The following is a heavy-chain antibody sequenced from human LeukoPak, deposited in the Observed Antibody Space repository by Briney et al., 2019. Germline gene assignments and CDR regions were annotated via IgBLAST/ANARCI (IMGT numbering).Heavy chain of an antibody. J-gene: IGHJ4*02. CDR3: ARHVKDTSGFYYPDFDF. Sequence: KRGESQKISCKGSGYSFTKYWIGWVRQMPGKGLEWMGIIYLGDSDTRYSPSFQGQVTISADKSVSTAYLQWSSLKASDTAMYYCARHVKDTSGFYYPDFDFWGQGTLVTVSS. V-gene: IGHV5-51*01. CDR2: IYLGDSDT. CDR1: GYSFTKYW. D-gene: IGHD3-22*01.